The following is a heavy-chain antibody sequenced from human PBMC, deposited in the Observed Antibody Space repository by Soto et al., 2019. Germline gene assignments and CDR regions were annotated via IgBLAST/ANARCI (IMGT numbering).Heavy chain of an antibody. Sequence: SETLSLTCTVSGGSISSYYWSWIRQPAGKGLEWIAYTAYTGNTNYNPSLKSRVTISMDTSKNQFSLKLSSVTAADTAVYYCARAGYGVSVPNYYYGMDVWGQGTTVTVSS. D-gene: IGHD4-17*01. CDR3: ARAGYGVSVPNYYYGMDV. J-gene: IGHJ6*02. CDR2: TAYTGNT. CDR1: GGSISSYY. V-gene: IGHV4-59*12.